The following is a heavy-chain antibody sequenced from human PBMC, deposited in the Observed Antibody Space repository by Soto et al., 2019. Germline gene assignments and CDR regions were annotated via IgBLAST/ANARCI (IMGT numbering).Heavy chain of an antibody. V-gene: IGHV3-23*01. CDR1: GFTFSSYA. CDR3: AKETRDYGDYLDY. J-gene: IGHJ4*02. CDR2: VSGSGGDT. Sequence: EVQLLESGGGLVQPGGSLRLSCLASGFTFSSYAMTWVRQAPGKGLEWVSFVSGSGGDTYYADSVRGRFTISRDNSKNTLFLRLDSLRVEDTAVYYCAKETRDYGDYLDYWGQGTLVTVSS. D-gene: IGHD4-17*01.